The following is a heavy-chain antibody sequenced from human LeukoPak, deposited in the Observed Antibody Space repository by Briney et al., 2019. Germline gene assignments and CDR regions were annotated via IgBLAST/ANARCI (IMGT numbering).Heavy chain of an antibody. J-gene: IGHJ4*02. CDR1: GFTLSSYG. CDR3: ARGQTQFDY. CDR2: IWYDGSNK. V-gene: IGHV3-33*01. Sequence: PGGSLRLACAASGFTLSSYGMHWVPQAPGKGLEWVAVIWYDGSNKYYADSVKGRFTISRDNSKNTLYLKMNSLRAEDTAVYYCARGQTQFDYWGQGTLVTVSS.